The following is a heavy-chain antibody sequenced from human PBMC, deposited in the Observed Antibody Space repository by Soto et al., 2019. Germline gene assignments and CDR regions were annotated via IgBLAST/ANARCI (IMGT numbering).Heavy chain of an antibody. D-gene: IGHD4-17*01. Sequence: QVQRVESGGGVAQPGRSLRLSCAASGFSFSYYAMHCVRRAPGKGLERVALISSDGSNKFYADSVKVRFTISRDNSKNTLYLQTNGLRTEDKAVYYCAKTRRVYGDSHNDYWGQGTLVTVSS. CDR2: ISSDGSNK. V-gene: IGHV3-30*18. J-gene: IGHJ4*02. CDR1: GFSFSYYA. CDR3: AKTRRVYGDSHNDY.